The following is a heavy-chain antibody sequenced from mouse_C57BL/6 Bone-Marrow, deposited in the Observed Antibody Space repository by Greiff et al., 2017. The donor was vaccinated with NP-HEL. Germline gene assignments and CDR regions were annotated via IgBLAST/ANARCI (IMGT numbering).Heavy chain of an antibody. Sequence: QVQLKQPGAELVKPGASVKLSCKASGYTFTSYWMQWVKQRPGQGLEWIGEIDPSDSYTNYNQKFKGKATLTVDTSSSTAYMQLSSLTSEDSAVYYCARGDYEGVDAMDYWGQGTSVTVSS. CDR1: GYTFTSYW. V-gene: IGHV1-50*01. CDR3: ARGDYEGVDAMDY. D-gene: IGHD2-4*01. CDR2: IDPSDSYT. J-gene: IGHJ4*01.